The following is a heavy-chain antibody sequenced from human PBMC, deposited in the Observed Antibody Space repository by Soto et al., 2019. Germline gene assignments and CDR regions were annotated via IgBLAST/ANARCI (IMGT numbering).Heavy chain of an antibody. V-gene: IGHV3-7*01. CDR3: AGISRGH. Sequence: EAQLVESWGDLVQPGGSLRLSCAASGFTLNRDWTSWVRQAPGKGLEWVASITDDGTGKFYVDSVKGRFTISRDDAKNSLYLQMISLRAEDTAVYYCAGISRGHWGQGTLVTVSS. CDR1: GFTLNRDW. CDR2: ITDDGTGK. J-gene: IGHJ4*02. D-gene: IGHD2-15*01.